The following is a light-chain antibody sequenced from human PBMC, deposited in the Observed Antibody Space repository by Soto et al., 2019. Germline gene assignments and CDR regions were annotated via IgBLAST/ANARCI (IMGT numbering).Light chain of an antibody. CDR3: QKSDSTPWT. Sequence: DIQMPQAXSTLSGSEGDXXXXXXXVSQTISSWVALYQQKXGKAPKLLVYSSSXLQSGVPSRFSGSGSGTNFTLTISDLQPEDFTTYYCQKSDSTPWTFGHGTKVDIK. CDR2: SSS. V-gene: IGKV1-39*01. CDR1: QTISSW. J-gene: IGKJ1*01.